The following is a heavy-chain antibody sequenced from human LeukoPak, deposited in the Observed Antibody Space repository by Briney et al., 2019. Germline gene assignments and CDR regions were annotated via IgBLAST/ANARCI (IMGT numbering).Heavy chain of an antibody. CDR3: ARAGPSSTSCCYWFDP. CDR1: GFTFSSYE. D-gene: IGHD2-2*01. CDR2: ISSSGSTI. Sequence: PGGSLRLSCAASGFTFSSYEMNWVRQAPGKGLEWVSCISSSGSTIYYADSVKGRFTISRDNAKNSLYLQMNSVRAEDTAVYYCARAGPSSTSCCYWFDPWGQGTLVTVSS. J-gene: IGHJ5*02. V-gene: IGHV3-48*03.